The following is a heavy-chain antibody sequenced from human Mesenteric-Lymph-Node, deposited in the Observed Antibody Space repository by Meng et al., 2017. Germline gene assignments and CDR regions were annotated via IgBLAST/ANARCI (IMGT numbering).Heavy chain of an antibody. CDR1: GYTFSDYN. CDR3: ARGPIVATIRNWFDP. CDR2: IIPIFGTA. J-gene: IGHJ5*02. D-gene: IGHD5-12*01. V-gene: IGHV1-69*01. Sequence: VQLVQSGAEVKKPGASVKVSCKASGYTFSDYNIHWVRQAPGQGLEWMGGIIPIFGTANYAQKFQGRVTITTDESTSTAYMELSSLRSEDTAVYYCARGPIVATIRNWFDPWGQGTLVTVSS.